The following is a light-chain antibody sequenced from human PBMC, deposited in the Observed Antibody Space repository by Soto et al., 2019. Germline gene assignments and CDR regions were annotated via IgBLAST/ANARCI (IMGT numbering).Light chain of an antibody. J-gene: IGKJ3*01. V-gene: IGKV1-33*01. Sequence: DIQMTQSPSSLSASVGDRVTITCQASQDITSYLNWYQHKPGKAPKLLIYDASILEAGVPSRFSGSESGTDFTFTSSSLQPEDVATYDCKRCYYLPIFGHGTTVHFQ. CDR2: DAS. CDR1: QDITSY. CDR3: KRCYYLPI.